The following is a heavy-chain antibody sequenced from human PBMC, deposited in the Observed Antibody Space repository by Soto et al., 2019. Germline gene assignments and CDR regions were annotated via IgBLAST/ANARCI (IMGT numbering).Heavy chain of an antibody. D-gene: IGHD3-10*01. V-gene: IGHV4-59*08. Sequence: QVQLQESGPGLVKPSETLSLSCTVSGGSISSYYWSWFRQSPGKRMEWIGYVHHSWGSSYNPSLQIRVALSLDTSKSQFSLKVTSVTATDTAVYYCARQGFGPLHGLVDVWGQGTTVTVSS. CDR2: VHHSWGS. CDR3: ARQGFGPLHGLVDV. J-gene: IGHJ6*02. CDR1: GGSISSYY.